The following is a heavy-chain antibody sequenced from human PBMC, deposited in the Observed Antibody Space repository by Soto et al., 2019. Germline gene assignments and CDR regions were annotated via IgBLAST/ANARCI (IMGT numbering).Heavy chain of an antibody. CDR3: ARASIAAAGTVVLSGYYYYGMDV. D-gene: IGHD6-13*01. CDR1: GGTFSSYA. V-gene: IGHV1-69*06. J-gene: IGHJ6*02. CDR2: IIPIFGTA. Sequence: ASVKVSCKASGGTFSSYAISWLRQSPGQGLEWMGGIIPIFGTANYAQKFQGRVTITADKSTSTAYMELSSLRSEDTAVYYCARASIAAAGTVVLSGYYYYGMDVWGQGTTVTVSS.